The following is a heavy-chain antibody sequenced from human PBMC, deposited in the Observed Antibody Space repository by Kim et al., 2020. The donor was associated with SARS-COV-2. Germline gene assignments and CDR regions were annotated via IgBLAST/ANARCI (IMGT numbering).Heavy chain of an antibody. CDR1: GFTFSSYG. CDR2: ISYDGSNK. CDR3: AKDITMVRSSYGMDV. D-gene: IGHD3-10*01. V-gene: IGHV3-30*18. Sequence: GGSLRLSCAASGFTFSSYGMHWVRQAPGKGLEWVAVISYDGSNKYYADSVKGRFTISRDNSKNTLYLQMNSLRAEDTAVYYCAKDITMVRSSYGMDVWG. J-gene: IGHJ6*02.